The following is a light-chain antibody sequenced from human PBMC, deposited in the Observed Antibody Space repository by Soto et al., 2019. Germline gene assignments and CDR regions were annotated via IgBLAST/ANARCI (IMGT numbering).Light chain of an antibody. CDR3: QQYGSSPPT. V-gene: IGKV3-20*01. CDR2: GAS. J-gene: IGKJ1*01. CDR1: QSIANKY. Sequence: EIVLTQSPGTLSLSPGERATLSYRASQSIANKYLAWYQQKPGQAPRLLIYGASSRATGIPDRFSGSGSGTDFTLIVSRLEPEDFAVYHCQQYGSSPPTFGQGTKVVIK.